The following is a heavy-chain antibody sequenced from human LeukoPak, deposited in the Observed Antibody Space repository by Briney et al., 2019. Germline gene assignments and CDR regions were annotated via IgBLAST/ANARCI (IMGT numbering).Heavy chain of an antibody. V-gene: IGHV1-18*01. D-gene: IGHD6-13*01. J-gene: IGHJ4*02. CDR1: GYTFTSYG. CDR2: ISTYNGNT. Sequence: ASVKVSCKASGYTFTSYGISWVRQAPGQGLEWMGWISTYNGNTNYAQKLQGRVTMTTDTSTSTAYMELRSLRSDDTAVYYCARGRVPPHISHGSSLDYWGQGTLVTVSS. CDR3: ARGRVPPHISHGSSLDY.